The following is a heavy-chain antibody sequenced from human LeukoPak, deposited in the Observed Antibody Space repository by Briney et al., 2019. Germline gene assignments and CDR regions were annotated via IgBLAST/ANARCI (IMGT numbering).Heavy chain of an antibody. D-gene: IGHD6-19*01. CDR3: ARVGDPLAVAGMGISSGRGMDV. CDR2: FNPSGGST. V-gene: IGHV1-46*01. CDR1: GYTFTSHY. Sequence: GASVKVSCRASGYTFTSHYIHWVRQAPGQGLEWMEIFNPSGGSTSYAQKFPGRVTMTRGTSTSTVYMELSSLRSEDTAVYYCARVGDPLAVAGMGISSGRGMDVWGQGTTVTVSS. J-gene: IGHJ6*02.